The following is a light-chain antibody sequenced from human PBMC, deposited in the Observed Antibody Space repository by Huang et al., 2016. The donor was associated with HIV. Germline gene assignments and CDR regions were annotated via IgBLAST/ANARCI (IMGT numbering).Light chain of an antibody. Sequence: EVVMTQSPNILSVSPGERATLSCRARQSNSSNLAWYQPKPGQAPRLLIYRASARAAGVPARFSGSGSGTEFTLTISSLQSEDFAIYYCQQYNNWPPLTFGGGTKVEI. J-gene: IGKJ4*01. CDR3: QQYNNWPPLT. CDR1: QSNSSN. V-gene: IGKV3-15*01. CDR2: RAS.